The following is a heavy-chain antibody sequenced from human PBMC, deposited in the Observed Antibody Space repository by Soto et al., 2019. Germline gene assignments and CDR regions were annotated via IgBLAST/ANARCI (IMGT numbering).Heavy chain of an antibody. D-gene: IGHD5-18*01. CDR1: GFTFSSYG. J-gene: IGHJ4*02. Sequence: GGSLRLSCAASGFTFSSYGMHWVRQAPGKGLEWVAVISYDGSNKYYADSVKGRFTISRDNSKNTPYLQMNSLRAEDTAVYYCAKDSIRGYSYGALDYWGQGTLVTVSS. CDR2: ISYDGSNK. CDR3: AKDSIRGYSYGALDY. V-gene: IGHV3-30*18.